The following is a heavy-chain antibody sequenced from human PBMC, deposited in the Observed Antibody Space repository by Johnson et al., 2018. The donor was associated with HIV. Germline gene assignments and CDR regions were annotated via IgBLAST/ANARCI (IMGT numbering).Heavy chain of an antibody. CDR2: IYSGGST. Sequence: VQLVESGGGVVQPGRSLRLSCAVSGFTFNNYPTHWVRQAPGKGLEWVSVIYSGGSTYYADSVKGRFTISRDNSKNTLYLQMNSLRAEDTAVYYCAREIIAAADDIWGQGTMVTVSS. CDR1: GFTFNNYP. D-gene: IGHD6-13*01. J-gene: IGHJ3*02. CDR3: AREIIAAADDI. V-gene: IGHV3-66*02.